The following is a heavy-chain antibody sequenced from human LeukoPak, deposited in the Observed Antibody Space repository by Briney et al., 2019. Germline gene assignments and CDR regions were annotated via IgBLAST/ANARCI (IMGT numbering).Heavy chain of an antibody. J-gene: IGHJ6*03. V-gene: IGHV3-20*04. CDR2: INWNGGST. CDR1: GFTFDDYG. Sequence: GGSLRLSCAASGFTFDDYGMSWVRQAPGKGLEWVSGINWNGGSTGYADSVKGRFTISRDNAKNSLHLQMNSLRVEDTALYYCARGYNYYMDVWGKGTTVTVSS. CDR3: ARGYNYYMDV. D-gene: IGHD5-12*01.